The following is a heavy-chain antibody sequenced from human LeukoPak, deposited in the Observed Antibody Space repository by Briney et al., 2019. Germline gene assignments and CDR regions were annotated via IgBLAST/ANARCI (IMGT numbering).Heavy chain of an antibody. V-gene: IGHV4-59*01. J-gene: IGHJ6*03. Sequence: PSETLSLTCTVSGGSISSYYWSWIRQPPGKGLEWIGYIYYSGSTNYNPSLKSRVTISVDTSKNQFSLKLSSVTAADTAVYYCARGPLGYCTGGNCYPSAFHYMDVWGKGTTVTVSS. CDR3: ARGPLGYCTGGNCYPSAFHYMDV. CDR1: GGSISSYY. D-gene: IGHD2-15*01. CDR2: IYYSGST.